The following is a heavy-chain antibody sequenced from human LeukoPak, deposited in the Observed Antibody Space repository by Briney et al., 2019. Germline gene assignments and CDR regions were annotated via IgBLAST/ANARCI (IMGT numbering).Heavy chain of an antibody. J-gene: IGHJ4*02. D-gene: IGHD1-26*01. Sequence: GGSLRLSCAASGFTLNNYWMHWVRQAPGKGLVWVSRINSDGSSTGYADSVRGRFTIFRDNAKDSLYLQMNSLRVEDTAVYYCARDPIVGDTGGGDYWGQGTLVTVSS. CDR1: GFTLNNYW. V-gene: IGHV3-74*01. CDR3: ARDPIVGDTGGGDY. CDR2: INSDGSST.